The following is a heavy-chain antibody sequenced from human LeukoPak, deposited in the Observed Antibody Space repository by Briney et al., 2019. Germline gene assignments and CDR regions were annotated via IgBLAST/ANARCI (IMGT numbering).Heavy chain of an antibody. V-gene: IGHV3-33*01. CDR1: GFTFSSYG. D-gene: IGHD6-13*01. CDR3: ARGEGIAAAGPRFDY. J-gene: IGHJ4*02. Sequence: GGSLRLSCAAAGFTFSSYGMHWVRQAPGKGLEWVAVIWYDGSNKYYADSVKGRFTISRDNSKNTRYLQMNSLRAEDTAVYYCARGEGIAAAGPRFDYWGQGTLVTVSS. CDR2: IWYDGSNK.